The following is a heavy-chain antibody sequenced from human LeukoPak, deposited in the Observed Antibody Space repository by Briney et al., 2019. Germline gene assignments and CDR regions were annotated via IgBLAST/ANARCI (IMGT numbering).Heavy chain of an antibody. CDR3: ARDTHSGSYYGLVDY. CDR1: GFTFSSYS. J-gene: IGHJ4*01. Sequence: PGGSLRLSCAASGFTFSSYSMNWVRQAPGKGLEWVSSISSSSSYIYYADSVKGRFTISRDNAKNSLYLQMNSLRAEDTAVYYCARDTHSGSYYGLVDYWGHGTLVTVSS. V-gene: IGHV3-21*01. CDR2: ISSSSSYI. D-gene: IGHD1-26*01.